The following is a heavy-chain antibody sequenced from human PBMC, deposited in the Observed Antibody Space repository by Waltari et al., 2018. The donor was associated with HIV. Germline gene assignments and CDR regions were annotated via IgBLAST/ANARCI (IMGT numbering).Heavy chain of an antibody. CDR1: GFTFSSYS. J-gene: IGHJ4*02. CDR3: AREIIVGAAGGFDY. CDR2: ISSSSSTI. Sequence: EVQLVESGGGLVQPGGSLRLSCAASGFTFSSYSMNWVRQAPGKGLEWVSYISSSSSTIYYADSVKGRFTISRDNAKNSLYLQMNSLRDEDTAVYYCAREIIVGAAGGFDYWGQGTLVTVSS. D-gene: IGHD1-26*01. V-gene: IGHV3-48*02.